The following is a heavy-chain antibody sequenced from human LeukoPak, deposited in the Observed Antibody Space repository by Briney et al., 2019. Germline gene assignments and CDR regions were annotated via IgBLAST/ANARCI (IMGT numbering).Heavy chain of an antibody. J-gene: IGHJ5*02. D-gene: IGHD6-13*01. Sequence: ASVKVSCKASGGTFSSYAISWVRQAPGQGLEWMGRIIPILGIANYAQKFQGRVTITADKSTSTAYLELSSLRSEDTAVYYCARLAAAAFNWFDPWGQGTLVTVSS. CDR2: IIPILGIA. CDR1: GGTFSSYA. CDR3: ARLAAAAFNWFDP. V-gene: IGHV1-69*04.